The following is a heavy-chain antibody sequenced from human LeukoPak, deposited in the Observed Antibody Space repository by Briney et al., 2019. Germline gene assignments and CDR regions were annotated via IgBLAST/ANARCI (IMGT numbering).Heavy chain of an antibody. J-gene: IGHJ4*02. CDR1: GGSISSNVHY. Sequence: SETLSLTCTVSGGSISSNVHYWGWIRQPPGKGLEWIGSIYYRGSTYYNPSLKSRVTMSLDTSKNQFSLKLSSVTAADTAVYYCARGVCGGDCYSVDYWGQGTLVTVSS. CDR3: ARGVCGGDCYSVDY. D-gene: IGHD2-21*02. V-gene: IGHV4-39*07. CDR2: IYYRGST.